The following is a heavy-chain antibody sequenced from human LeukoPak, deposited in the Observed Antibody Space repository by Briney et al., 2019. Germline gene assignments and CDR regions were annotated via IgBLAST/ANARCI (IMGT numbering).Heavy chain of an antibody. Sequence: ASVKVSCKASGYTFTSYDINWVRQATGQGLEWMGWMNPNSGNTGYAQKFQGRVTITRNTSISTAYMELSSLRSEDTAVYYCARGAVPAAGDWFDPWGQGTLVTVFS. D-gene: IGHD2-2*01. CDR1: GYTFTSYD. V-gene: IGHV1-8*03. CDR2: MNPNSGNT. J-gene: IGHJ5*02. CDR3: ARGAVPAAGDWFDP.